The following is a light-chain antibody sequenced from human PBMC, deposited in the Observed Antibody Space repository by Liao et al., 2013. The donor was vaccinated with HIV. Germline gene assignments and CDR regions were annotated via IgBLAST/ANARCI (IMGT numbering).Light chain of an antibody. CDR2: QDR. J-gene: IGLJ2*01. CDR1: KLGDKY. V-gene: IGLV3-1*01. CDR3: QAWDSSTDVV. Sequence: SYELTQPPSVSVSPGQTASITCSGDKLGDKYACWYQQKPGQSPVLVIYQDRRRPSGIPERFSGSNSGSTATLTISGTQAMDEADYYCQAWDSSTDVVFGGGTKLTVL.